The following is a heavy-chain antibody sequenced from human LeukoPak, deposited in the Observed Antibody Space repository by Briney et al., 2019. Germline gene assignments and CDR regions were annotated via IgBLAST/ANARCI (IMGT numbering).Heavy chain of an antibody. V-gene: IGHV3-7*01. Sequence: GGSLRLSCAASGFTFSSYWMSWVRQAPGKGLEWVANIKQDGSEKYYVDSVKGRFTISRDNAKNSLYLQMNSLRAEDTAVYYCARASLLWLGECHFDYWGQGTLVTVSS. CDR3: ARASLLWLGECHFDY. CDR2: IKQDGSEK. D-gene: IGHD3-10*01. CDR1: GFTFSSYW. J-gene: IGHJ4*02.